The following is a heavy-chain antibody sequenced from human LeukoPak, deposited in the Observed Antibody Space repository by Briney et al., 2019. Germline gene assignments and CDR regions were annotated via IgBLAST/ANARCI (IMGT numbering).Heavy chain of an antibody. CDR2: IYPGDSDT. J-gene: IGHJ6*03. CDR3: ARQAIVVVPAAMSYYYYMDV. CDR1: GYSFTSYW. D-gene: IGHD2-2*01. V-gene: IGHV5-51*01. Sequence: GESLKISCKGSGYSFTSYWIGWVRQMPGKGLEWMGIIYPGDSDTRYSPSFQGQVTISADKSISTAYLQWSSLKASDTAMYYCARQAIVVVPAAMSYYYYMDVCGKGTTVTVSS.